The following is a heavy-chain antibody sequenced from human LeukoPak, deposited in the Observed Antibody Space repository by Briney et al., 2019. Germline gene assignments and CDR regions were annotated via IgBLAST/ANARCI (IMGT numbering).Heavy chain of an antibody. CDR3: VIDPPDSGWAFWS. CDR1: GFDFRTHA. Sequence: GGSLRLSCSGSGFDFRTHAMDWVRPAPGKGLEWVAMIWRGGNFKFYGDSVRGRFTISRDDSQSVVYLQMDSVRAEDTAVYYCVIDPPDSGWAFWSWGQGALVTVSS. J-gene: IGHJ5*02. D-gene: IGHD6-19*01. CDR2: IWRGGNFK. V-gene: IGHV3-33*01.